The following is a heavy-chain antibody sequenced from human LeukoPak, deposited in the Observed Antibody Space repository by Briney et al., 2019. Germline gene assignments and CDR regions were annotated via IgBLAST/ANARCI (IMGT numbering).Heavy chain of an antibody. CDR1: GGSFSGYY. J-gene: IGHJ4*02. V-gene: IGHV4-34*01. D-gene: IGHD6-19*01. CDR2: INHSGST. CDR3: ASSGWTGWFDY. Sequence: PSETLSLTCAVDGGSFSGYYWSWSRQPPGKGMGWIGEINHSGSTNYNPSLKSRVTISVDTSKNQFSLKLSSVTAADTAVYYCASSGWTGWFDYRGQGTLVTVSS.